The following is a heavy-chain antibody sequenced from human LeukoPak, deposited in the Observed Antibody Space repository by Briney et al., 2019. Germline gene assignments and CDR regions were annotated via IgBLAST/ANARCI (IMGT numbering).Heavy chain of an antibody. V-gene: IGHV1-2*02. D-gene: IGHD3-10*01. CDR3: ARRYDKNAFDI. Sequence: ASVKVSCKASGYTFNGYYKHWVRQAPGQGLGWMGWINPNSGGTNYAQKFQGRVTMTRDTSISTAYMELSRLRSEDTAVYYCARRYDKNAFDIWGQGTMVTVSS. CDR2: INPNSGGT. J-gene: IGHJ3*02. CDR1: GYTFNGYY.